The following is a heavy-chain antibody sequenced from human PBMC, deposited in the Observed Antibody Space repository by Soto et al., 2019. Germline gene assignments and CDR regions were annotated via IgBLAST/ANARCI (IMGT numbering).Heavy chain of an antibody. J-gene: IGHJ5*02. CDR3: ARGVDGDYQNWFDP. Sequence: EVQLVESEGGLVQPGGSLRLSCAASGFTFSSYDMHWVRQATGKGLEWVSAIGTAVDTYYPGSVKGRFTISRENAKNSLYLQMNSLRAGDTAVYYCARGVDGDYQNWFDPWGQGTLVTVSS. D-gene: IGHD4-17*01. CDR1: GFTFSSYD. V-gene: IGHV3-13*01. CDR2: IGTAVDT.